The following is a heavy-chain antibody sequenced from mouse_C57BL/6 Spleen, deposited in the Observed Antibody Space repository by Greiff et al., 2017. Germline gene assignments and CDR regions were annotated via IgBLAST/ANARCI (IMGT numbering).Heavy chain of an antibody. CDR1: GYTFTSYW. Sequence: QVQLQQPGAELVKPGASVKLSCKASGYTFTSYWMQWVKQRPGQGLEWIGEIDPSDSYTNYNQKFKGKATLTVDTSSSTAYMQLSSLTSEDSAVYYCARRGLYYGSSYDAMDCWGQGTSVTVSS. J-gene: IGHJ4*01. CDR3: ARRGLYYGSSYDAMDC. CDR2: IDPSDSYT. D-gene: IGHD1-1*01. V-gene: IGHV1-50*01.